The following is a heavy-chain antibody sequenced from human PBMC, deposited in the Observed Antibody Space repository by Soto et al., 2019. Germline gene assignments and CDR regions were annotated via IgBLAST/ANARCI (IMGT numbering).Heavy chain of an antibody. CDR1: GGSISSYY. CDR3: VRRFTIALLDP. J-gene: IGHJ5*02. V-gene: IGHV4-59*08. Sequence: SETLSLTCTVSGGSISSYYWSWIRQPPGKGLEWIGYMYNTGSTVYNPSLKSRVTISVDTSKNQFSLKLRSVTAADTAVYYCVRRFTIALLDPWGQGTLVTVSS. D-gene: IGHD3-10*01. CDR2: MYNTGST.